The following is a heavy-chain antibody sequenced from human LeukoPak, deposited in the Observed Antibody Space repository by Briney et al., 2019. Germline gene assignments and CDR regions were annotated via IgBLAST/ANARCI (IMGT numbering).Heavy chain of an antibody. Sequence: PGGSLRLSCAASGFTFSSYSMNWVRQAPGKGLEWVSSISSSSSYIYYADSVKGRFTISRDNAKNSLYLQMNSLRAEDTAVYYCATSAFDSSGYYSYWGQGTLVTVSS. V-gene: IGHV3-21*01. CDR1: GFTFSSYS. J-gene: IGHJ4*02. CDR2: ISSSSSYI. CDR3: ATSAFDSSGYYSY. D-gene: IGHD3-22*01.